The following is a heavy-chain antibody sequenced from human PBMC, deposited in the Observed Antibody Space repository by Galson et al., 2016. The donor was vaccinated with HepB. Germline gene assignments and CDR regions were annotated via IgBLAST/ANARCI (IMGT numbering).Heavy chain of an antibody. J-gene: IGHJ4*01. D-gene: IGHD6-19*01. CDR3: ATDQGSGWYR. CDR1: GGTFSSLP. V-gene: IGHV1-69*10. Sequence: SVKVSCKASGGTFSSLPLSWVRQAPGQGLAWMGGIVPVFGIINYGPKFQGRVTISADTSTSTVYMELRGLTSDDTAVYYCATDQGSGWYRWGQGTLVTVSS. CDR2: IVPVFGII.